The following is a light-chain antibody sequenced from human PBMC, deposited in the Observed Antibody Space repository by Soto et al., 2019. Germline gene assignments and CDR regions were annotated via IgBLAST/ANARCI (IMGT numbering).Light chain of an antibody. CDR1: SSDVGGYNY. Sequence: QSALTQPASVSGSHGQSITISCTGTSSDVGGYNYVSWYQQHPGKAPKLMIYDVSNRPSGVSNRFSGSKSGNTASLTISGLQAEDEADYYCSSYTSSSTLGAVFGGGTKLTVL. V-gene: IGLV2-14*01. CDR2: DVS. J-gene: IGLJ2*01. CDR3: SSYTSSSTLGAV.